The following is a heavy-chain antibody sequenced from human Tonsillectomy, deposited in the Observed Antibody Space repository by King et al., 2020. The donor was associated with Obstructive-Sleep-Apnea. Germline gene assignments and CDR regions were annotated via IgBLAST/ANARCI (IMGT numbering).Heavy chain of an antibody. D-gene: IGHD6-13*01. V-gene: IGHV2-5*02. Sequence: TLKESGPTLVKPTQTLTLTCTFSGFSLSTSGVGVGWIRQPPGKALEWLALIYWDDDKRYSPSLKSRLTITKDTSKNQVVLTMTNMDPVDTATYYCAHRTIAAAGENWFDPWGQGTLVTVSS. CDR1: GFSLSTSGVG. CDR2: IYWDDDK. CDR3: AHRTIAAAGENWFDP. J-gene: IGHJ5*02.